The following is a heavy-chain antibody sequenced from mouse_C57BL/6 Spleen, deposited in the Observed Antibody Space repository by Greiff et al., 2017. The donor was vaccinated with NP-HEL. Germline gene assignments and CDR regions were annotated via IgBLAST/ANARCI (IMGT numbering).Heavy chain of an antibody. V-gene: IGHV2-6*03. CDR1: GFSLTSSG. Sequence: QVQLKESGPGLVAPSQSLSITCTVSGFSLTSSGVHWVRQPPGKGLEWLVVIWSDGSTTYNSALKSRLSISKDNPKSQVFLKMNSLQTDDTAMYYCARTYDYDERSYAMDYWGQGTSVTVSS. CDR3: ARTYDYDERSYAMDY. J-gene: IGHJ4*01. D-gene: IGHD2-4*01. CDR2: IWSDGST.